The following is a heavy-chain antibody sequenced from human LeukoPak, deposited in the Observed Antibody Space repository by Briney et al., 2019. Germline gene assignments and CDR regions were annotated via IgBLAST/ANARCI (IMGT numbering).Heavy chain of an antibody. Sequence: SVTVFCTASGYTFTGYYMPWVRQAPGQGLEWMGWINPNSGGTNYAQKFQGRVTMTGDTTISTAYMELSRLRSDDTAVYYCASSLTIRLPFDYWGQGTLVTVSS. D-gene: IGHD2-15*01. CDR3: ASSLTIRLPFDY. CDR2: INPNSGGT. CDR1: GYTFTGYY. J-gene: IGHJ4*02. V-gene: IGHV1-2*02.